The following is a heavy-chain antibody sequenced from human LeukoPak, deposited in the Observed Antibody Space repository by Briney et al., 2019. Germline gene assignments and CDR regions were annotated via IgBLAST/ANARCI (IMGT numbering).Heavy chain of an antibody. CDR2: IYYSGST. CDR1: GGSISSSSYY. CDR3: AGQSGGLPFDY. J-gene: IGHJ4*02. V-gene: IGHV4-39*01. Sequence: SETLSLTCTVSGGSISSSSYYWGWIRQPPGKGLEWIGSIYYSGSTYYNPSLKSRVTISVDTSKNQFSLKLSSVTAADTALYYCAGQSGGLPFDYWGQGTLVTVSS. D-gene: IGHD3-10*01.